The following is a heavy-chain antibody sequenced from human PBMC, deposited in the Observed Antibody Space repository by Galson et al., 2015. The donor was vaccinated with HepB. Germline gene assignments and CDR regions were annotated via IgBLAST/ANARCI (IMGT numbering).Heavy chain of an antibody. Sequence: SLRLSCAGSGFIFRHHAMAWIRQAPGKGLEWVSGINGRGSTRSYSDAVKGRFSISRDNSKDTVFLQMDNLRAEDTAVYYCVKEGSWFGGDWFGPWGQGARVTVS. CDR3: VKEGSWFGGDWFGP. D-gene: IGHD3-16*01. V-gene: IGHV3-23*01. J-gene: IGHJ5*02. CDR2: INGRGSTR. CDR1: GFIFRHHA.